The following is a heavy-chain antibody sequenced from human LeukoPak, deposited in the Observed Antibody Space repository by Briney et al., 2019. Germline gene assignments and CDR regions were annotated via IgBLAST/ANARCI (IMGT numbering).Heavy chain of an antibody. Sequence: PSETLSLTCAVYGGSFSGYYWSWIRQPPGKGLEWIGEINHSGSTNYNPSLKSRVTISVDTSKNQFSLKLSSVTAADTAVYYCARGGCSSTSCYDPYNWFDPWGQGTLATVSS. J-gene: IGHJ5*02. D-gene: IGHD2-2*01. CDR1: GGSFSGYY. CDR2: INHSGST. V-gene: IGHV4-34*01. CDR3: ARGGCSSTSCYDPYNWFDP.